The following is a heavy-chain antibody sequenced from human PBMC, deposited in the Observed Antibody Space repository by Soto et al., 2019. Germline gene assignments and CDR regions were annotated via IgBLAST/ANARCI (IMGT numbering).Heavy chain of an antibody. J-gene: IGHJ4*02. D-gene: IGHD6-13*01. V-gene: IGHV4-31*03. CDR1: GGSISTGCYY. CDR3: ARVHNLYSSNCYQVGYFDS. CDR2: IYYTEST. Sequence: SETLSLTCTVSGGSISTGCYYWSWIRQLPGKGLEWIGHIYYTESTNYNPSLQSRVTLSVDTSKNQFSLNLNSVTAADTAVYYCARVHNLYSSNCYQVGYFDSCGQRNLVTVSS.